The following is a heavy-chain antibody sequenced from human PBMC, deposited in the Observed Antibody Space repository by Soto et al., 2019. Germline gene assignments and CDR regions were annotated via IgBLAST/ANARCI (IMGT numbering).Heavy chain of an antibody. CDR2: MNPNSGNT. D-gene: IGHD2-15*01. CDR1: GYTFTSYD. V-gene: IGHV1-8*01. J-gene: IGHJ5*02. Sequence: QVQLVQSGAEVKKPGASVKVSCKASGYTFTSYDINWVRQATGQGLEWMGWMNPNSGNTGYAQKFQGRVTMTRNTSINTAYMELSSLRSEDTAVYYCVRAPSGQKGVNWIDPWGQGTLVTVSS. CDR3: VRAPSGQKGVNWIDP.